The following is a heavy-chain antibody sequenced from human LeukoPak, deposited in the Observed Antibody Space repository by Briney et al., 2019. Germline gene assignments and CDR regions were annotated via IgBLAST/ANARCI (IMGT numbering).Heavy chain of an antibody. J-gene: IGHJ4*02. CDR2: INPNSGGT. V-gene: IGHV1-2*02. CDR1: GYTFTGYY. Sequence: ASVKVSCKASGYTFTGYYMHWVRQALGQGLEWMGWINPNSGGTNYAQKFQGRVTMTRDTSISTAYMELSRLRSDDTAVYYCARALYYYDSSGYPQHYFDYWGQGTLVTVSS. D-gene: IGHD3-22*01. CDR3: ARALYYYDSSGYPQHYFDY.